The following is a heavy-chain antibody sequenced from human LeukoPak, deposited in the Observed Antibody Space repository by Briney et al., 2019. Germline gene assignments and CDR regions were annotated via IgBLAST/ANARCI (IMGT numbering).Heavy chain of an antibody. CDR1: GGSISSYY. Sequence: SETLSLTCTVSGGSISSYYWSWIWQPAGKGLEWIGRIYTSGSTNYNPSLKSRVTMSVDTSKNQFSLKLSSVTAADTAVYYCARDREYSGYDQWYFDYWGQGTLVTVSS. J-gene: IGHJ4*02. CDR3: ARDREYSGYDQWYFDY. V-gene: IGHV4-4*07. D-gene: IGHD5-12*01. CDR2: IYTSGST.